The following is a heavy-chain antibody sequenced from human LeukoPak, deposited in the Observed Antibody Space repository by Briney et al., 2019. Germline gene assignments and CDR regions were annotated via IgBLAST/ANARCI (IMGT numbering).Heavy chain of an antibody. CDR2: INHSGST. CDR1: GGSFSGYY. Sequence: SETLSLTCAVYGGSFSGYYWSWIRRPPGKGLEWIGEINHSGSTNYNPSLKSRVTISVDTSKNQFSLKLSSVTAADTAVYYCARGHVWFGELSAIDAFDIWGQGTMVTVSS. D-gene: IGHD3-10*01. J-gene: IGHJ3*02. V-gene: IGHV4-34*01. CDR3: ARGHVWFGELSAIDAFDI.